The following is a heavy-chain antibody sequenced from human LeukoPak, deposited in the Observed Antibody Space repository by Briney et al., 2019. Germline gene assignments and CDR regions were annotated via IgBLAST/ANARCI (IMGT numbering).Heavy chain of an antibody. Sequence: GASVKVSCKASGYTFTGYYMHWVRQAPGQGLEWMGWINPNRGGTNYAQKFQGRVTMTRDTSISTAYMELSRLRSDDTAVYYCARDVCSGGSCYSWAHYYYCYGMDVWGQGTTVTVSS. CDR1: GYTFTGYY. D-gene: IGHD2-15*01. CDR2: INPNRGGT. J-gene: IGHJ6*02. V-gene: IGHV1-2*02. CDR3: ARDVCSGGSCYSWAHYYYCYGMDV.